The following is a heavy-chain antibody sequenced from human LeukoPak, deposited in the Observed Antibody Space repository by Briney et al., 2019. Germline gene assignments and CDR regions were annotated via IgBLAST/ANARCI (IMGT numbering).Heavy chain of an antibody. D-gene: IGHD3-10*01. CDR2: IYYGGST. J-gene: IGHJ6*03. CDR3: ARQIARGYGINFYYMDV. V-gene: IGHV4-39*01. Sequence: SETLSLTCTVSGGSISRSSYYWDWIRQPPGKGLEWIGSIYYGGSTYYNPSLKSRVTISIDTSKNQFSLKLSSVTATDTAVYYCARQIARGYGINFYYMDVWGKGTTVTVSS. CDR1: GGSISRSSYY.